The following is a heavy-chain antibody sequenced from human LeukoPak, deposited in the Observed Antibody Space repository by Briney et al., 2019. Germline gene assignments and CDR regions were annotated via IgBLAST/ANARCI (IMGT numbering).Heavy chain of an antibody. CDR1: GGTFSSYA. CDR3: ARCNSGSYAPPDYYYYYMDV. J-gene: IGHJ6*03. V-gene: IGHV1-69*01. D-gene: IGHD1-26*01. Sequence: SVKVSCKASGGTFSSYAISWVRQAPGQGLEWMGGIIPIFGTANYAQKFQGRVTITADESTSTAYMELSSLRSEDTAVYYCARCNSGSYAPPDYYYYYMDVWGKGATVTISS. CDR2: IIPIFGTA.